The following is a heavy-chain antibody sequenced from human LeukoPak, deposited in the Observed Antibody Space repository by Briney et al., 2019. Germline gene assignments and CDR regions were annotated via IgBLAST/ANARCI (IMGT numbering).Heavy chain of an antibody. CDR2: IYTHNGDT. D-gene: IGHD2-15*01. V-gene: IGHV1-18*01. Sequence: ASVKVSCKASGYTFTSYGISWVRQAPGQGLEWMGYIYTHNGDTKYSQKFQGRVTLTRDTSASTVYVELSSLTSEDTAVYYCGRGGSSGVDYWGQGTLVTVSS. J-gene: IGHJ4*02. CDR3: GRGGSSGVDY. CDR1: GYTFTSYG.